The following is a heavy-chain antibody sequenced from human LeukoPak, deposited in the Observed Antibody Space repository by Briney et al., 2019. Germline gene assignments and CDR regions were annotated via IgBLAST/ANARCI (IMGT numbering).Heavy chain of an antibody. D-gene: IGHD3-16*01. CDR1: GFTFSSYG. J-gene: IGHJ6*02. V-gene: IGHV3-30*03. Sequence: GRSLRLSCAASGFTFSSYGMHWVRQAPGKGLEWVAVISYDGSNKYYADSVKGRFTISRDNSKNTLYLQMNSLRAEDTAVYYCASGRRGGYGLDVWDQGTTVTVSS. CDR2: ISYDGSNK. CDR3: ASGRRGGYGLDV.